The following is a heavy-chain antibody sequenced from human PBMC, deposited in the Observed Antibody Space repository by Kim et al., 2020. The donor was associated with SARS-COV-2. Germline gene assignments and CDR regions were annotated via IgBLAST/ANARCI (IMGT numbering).Heavy chain of an antibody. Sequence: SETLSLTCSVSGGSITSTSHFWDWIRQPPGKGLEWIGSIYYSWTTYYNASLKSRVTISIDTSKNQFSLNLSSVTATDTALYYCARRWETSGSHGDWFDPWGQGTLVTVSS. D-gene: IGHD6-19*01. J-gene: IGHJ5*02. CDR1: GGSITSTSHF. V-gene: IGHV4-39*01. CDR3: ARRWETSGSHGDWFDP. CDR2: IYYSWTT.